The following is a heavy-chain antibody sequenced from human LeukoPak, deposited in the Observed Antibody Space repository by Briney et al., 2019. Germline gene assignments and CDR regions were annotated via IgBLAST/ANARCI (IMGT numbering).Heavy chain of an antibody. CDR3: AGYCSSTSYSVCFFDY. D-gene: IGHD2-2*01. CDR2: IIPIFGTA. CDR1: GGTFSSFA. V-gene: IGHV1-69*13. J-gene: IGHJ4*02. Sequence: SVKVSCKASGGTFSSFAISWVRQAPGQGLEWMGGIIPIFGTASYAQKYQGRVTIIADESTSTAYMELSSLRSEDTAVYYCAGYCSSTSYSVCFFDYWGQGTLVTVSS.